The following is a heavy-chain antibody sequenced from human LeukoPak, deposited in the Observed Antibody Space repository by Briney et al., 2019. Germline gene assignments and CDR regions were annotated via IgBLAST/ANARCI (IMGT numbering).Heavy chain of an antibody. Sequence: SETLSLTCTVSGYSISSGYYWGWIRQPPGKGLEWIGSIYHSGSTYYNPSLKSRVTTSVDTSKNQFSLKLSSVTAADTAVYYCASFNWNDAYWGQGTLVTVSS. D-gene: IGHD1-20*01. V-gene: IGHV4-38-2*02. J-gene: IGHJ4*02. CDR3: ASFNWNDAY. CDR2: IYHSGST. CDR1: GYSISSGYY.